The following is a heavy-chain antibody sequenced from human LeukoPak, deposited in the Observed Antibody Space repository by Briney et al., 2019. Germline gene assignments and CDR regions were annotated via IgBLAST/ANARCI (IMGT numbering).Heavy chain of an antibody. Sequence: SETLSLTCTVSGGSIRSYYWSWIRQPPGKGLEWIAYIYYSGSTDYNPSLKSRVTISVDTSKNQFSLKLSSVTAADTAVYYCARAPYYDILTGYYAFDIWGQGTMVTVSS. D-gene: IGHD3-9*01. V-gene: IGHV4-59*12. J-gene: IGHJ3*02. CDR3: ARAPYYDILTGYYAFDI. CDR1: GGSIRSYY. CDR2: IYYSGST.